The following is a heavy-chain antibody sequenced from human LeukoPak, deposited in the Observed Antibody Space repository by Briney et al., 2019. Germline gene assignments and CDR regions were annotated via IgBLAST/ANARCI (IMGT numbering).Heavy chain of an antibody. Sequence: ASVKVSCKASGYTFTSYGISWVRQAPGQGLEWMGWISAYNGNTNYAQRLQGRVTMTTDTSTSTAYMELRSLRSDDTAVYYCARDSLPRGHSSGWYELLDAFDIWGQGTMVTVSS. V-gene: IGHV1-18*01. D-gene: IGHD6-19*01. J-gene: IGHJ3*02. CDR3: ARDSLPRGHSSGWYELLDAFDI. CDR1: GYTFTSYG. CDR2: ISAYNGNT.